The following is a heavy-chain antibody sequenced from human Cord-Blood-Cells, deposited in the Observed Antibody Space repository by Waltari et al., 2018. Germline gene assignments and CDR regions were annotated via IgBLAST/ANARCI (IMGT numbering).Heavy chain of an antibody. D-gene: IGHD3-3*01. V-gene: IGHV4-39*01. CDR3: ASPYYDFWSGYYQEAFDI. J-gene: IGHJ3*02. CDR2: IYYSGST. CDR1: GGSISSSSSY. Sequence: QLQLPESGPGLVKPSETLSLTCTVSGGSISSSSSYWGWIRQPPGKGLEGIGSIYYSGSTYYNPSLKSRVTISVDTSKNQFSLKLSSVTAADTAVYYCASPYYDFWSGYYQEAFDIWGQGTMVTVSS.